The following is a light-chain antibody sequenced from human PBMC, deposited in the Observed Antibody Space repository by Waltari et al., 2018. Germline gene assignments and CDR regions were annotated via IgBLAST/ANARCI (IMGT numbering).Light chain of an antibody. CDR2: GAY. CDR1: QSIANY. Sequence: DIQMTQSPFSLAASVGDSVAITCRADQSIANYLSWYQQKPGQAPRLLIYGAYNLQAGVPSRFSGSGSGADFTLTISSLQREDFATYYCQQGYSGPLTFGQGTKVEIK. CDR3: QQGYSGPLT. J-gene: IGKJ1*01. V-gene: IGKV1-39*01.